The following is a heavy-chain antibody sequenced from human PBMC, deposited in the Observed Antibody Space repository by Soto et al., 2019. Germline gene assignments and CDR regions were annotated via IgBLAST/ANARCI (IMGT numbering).Heavy chain of an antibody. Sequence: EVHLVQSGGGLIKPGGSLRLFCATSGFSFSNAWMSWVRQAPGKGLEWVGRIKSKSSGSTTDYAAVVKGRFTISRDDSRNRLDLQMYSLKTEDTAVYFCTTETIAAFRGVLDYWGQGALVTVSS. J-gene: IGHJ4*02. CDR1: GFSFSNAW. V-gene: IGHV3-15*01. CDR3: TTETIAAFRGVLDY. D-gene: IGHD3-16*01. CDR2: IKSKSSGSTT.